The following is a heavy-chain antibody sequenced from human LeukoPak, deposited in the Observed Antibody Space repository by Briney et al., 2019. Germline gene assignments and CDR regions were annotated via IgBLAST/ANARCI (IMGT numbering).Heavy chain of an antibody. CDR2: INNNDDSI. CDR1: GFTFSSYD. CDR3: VKEDLPVFDY. D-gene: IGHD4-11*01. Sequence: GGSLRLSCAASGFTFSSYDMNWVRQGPGKGLEWVSAINNNDDSIHYADSVKGRFTISRDNSKNTLYLQMNSLRAEDTAIYYCVKEDLPVFDYWGQGTLVTVSS. J-gene: IGHJ4*02. V-gene: IGHV3-23*01.